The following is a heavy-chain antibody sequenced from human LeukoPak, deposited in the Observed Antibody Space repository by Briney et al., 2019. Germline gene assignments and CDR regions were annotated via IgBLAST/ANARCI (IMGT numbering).Heavy chain of an antibody. V-gene: IGHV3-48*04. CDR1: GFTFSSYS. CDR2: ITGSGATT. Sequence: PGGSLRLSCAASGFTFSSYSMNWVRQAPGKGLEWVSGITGSGATTYYADSVKGRFTISRDNAKNSLYLQMNSLRAEDTAVYYCARDRGYSDYWGQGTLVTVSS. J-gene: IGHJ4*02. D-gene: IGHD1-1*01. CDR3: ARDRGYSDY.